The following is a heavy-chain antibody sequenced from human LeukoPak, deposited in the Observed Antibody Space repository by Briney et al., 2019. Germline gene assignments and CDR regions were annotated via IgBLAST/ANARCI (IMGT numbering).Heavy chain of an antibody. V-gene: IGHV3-7*01. Sequence: GGSLRLSCAASGFTFSSYWMSWVRQAPGKGLEWVANIKQDGSEKYYVDSVKGRFTISRDNAKNSLYLQMNSLRAEDTAVYYCARVKGSGSYYPTDYWGQGTLVTVSS. CDR1: GFTFSSYW. D-gene: IGHD3-10*01. J-gene: IGHJ4*02. CDR3: ARVKGSGSYYPTDY. CDR2: IKQDGSEK.